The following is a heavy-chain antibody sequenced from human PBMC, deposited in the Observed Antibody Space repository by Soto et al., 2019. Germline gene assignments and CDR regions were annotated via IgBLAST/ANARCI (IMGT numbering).Heavy chain of an antibody. CDR1: GGSITSYF. CDR2: IYHRGNT. Sequence: SETLSLTCTVSGGSITSYFWTWIRQPPGKGLEWIGYIYHRGNTNYNPSLESRVTFSVDTSKNQFSLKLSSVTAADTAVYYCARDKYYDSTGTFDFWGQGTLVTVSS. V-gene: IGHV4-59*01. D-gene: IGHD3-22*01. J-gene: IGHJ4*02. CDR3: ARDKYYDSTGTFDF.